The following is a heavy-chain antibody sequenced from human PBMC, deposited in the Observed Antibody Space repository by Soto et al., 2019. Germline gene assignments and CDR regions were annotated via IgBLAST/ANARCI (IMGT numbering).Heavy chain of an antibody. V-gene: IGHV4-61*01. J-gene: IGHJ6*02. Sequence: QVQLQESGPGLVKPSETLSLTCTVSGVSVSSNSYFWSWIRQPPGKGLEWIGYIYDSGSTNYNPSLKSRVTISVDTSKNQFSLRLNSVTAADTAVYYCARAGVVREVTYYYYGMDVWGQGTTVTVSS. CDR2: IYDSGST. D-gene: IGHD3-10*01. CDR3: ARAGVVREVTYYYYGMDV. CDR1: GVSVSSNSYF.